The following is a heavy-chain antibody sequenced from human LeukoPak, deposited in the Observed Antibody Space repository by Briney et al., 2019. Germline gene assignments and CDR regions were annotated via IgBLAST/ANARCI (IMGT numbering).Heavy chain of an antibody. J-gene: IGHJ6*02. CDR3: ARDKGLSSWPNNDYYYYGMDV. D-gene: IGHD6-13*01. CDR2: IIPIFGTA. Sequence: VASVKVSCKASGGTFSSYAISWVRQAPGQGLEWMGGIIPIFGTANYAQKFQGRVTITADESTSTAYMELSSLRSEDTAVYYCARDKGLSSWPNNDYYYYGMDVWGQGTTVTVSS. CDR1: GGTFSSYA. V-gene: IGHV1-69*13.